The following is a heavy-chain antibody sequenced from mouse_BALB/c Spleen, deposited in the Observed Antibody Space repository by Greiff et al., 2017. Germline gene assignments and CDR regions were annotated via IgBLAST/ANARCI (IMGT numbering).Heavy chain of an antibody. CDR1: GYTFTSYW. Sequence: SGAELARPGASVKLSCKASGYTFTSYWMQWVKQRPGQGLEWIGAIYPGDGDTRYTQKFKGKATLTADKSSSTAYMQLSSLASEDSAVYYCARNYGNPYYFDYWGQGTTLTVSS. CDR2: IYPGDGDT. V-gene: IGHV1-87*01. D-gene: IGHD2-1*01. CDR3: ARNYGNPYYFDY. J-gene: IGHJ2*01.